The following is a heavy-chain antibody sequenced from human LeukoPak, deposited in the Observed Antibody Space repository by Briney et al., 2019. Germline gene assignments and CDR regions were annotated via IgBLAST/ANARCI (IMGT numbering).Heavy chain of an antibody. CDR3: AKDSSSWFDP. Sequence: VQPGRSLRLSCAASGFTFSSYGMHWVRQAPGKGLEWVAVISYDGSNKYYADSVKGRFTISRDNSKNTLYLQMNSLRAEDTAVYYCAKDSSSWFDPWGQGTLVTVSS. CDR1: GFTFSSYG. V-gene: IGHV3-30*18. J-gene: IGHJ5*02. CDR2: ISYDGSNK. D-gene: IGHD6-13*01.